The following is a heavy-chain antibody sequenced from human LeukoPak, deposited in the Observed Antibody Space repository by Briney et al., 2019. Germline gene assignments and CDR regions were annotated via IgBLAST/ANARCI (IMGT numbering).Heavy chain of an antibody. J-gene: IGHJ4*02. CDR1: GFPFSSYG. CDR3: AKDLNTVVMQYFDS. D-gene: IGHD2-21*01. V-gene: IGHV3-30*02. CDR2: MRYDGKTE. Sequence: GGSLRLSCTGSGFPFSSYGMHWVRQTPGRGLEWVAFMRYDGKTEYYADSVKGRFTIAREDSHSTVHLHMKDLRPDDAAVYFCAKDLNTVVMQYFDSWGKGTLVSVSS.